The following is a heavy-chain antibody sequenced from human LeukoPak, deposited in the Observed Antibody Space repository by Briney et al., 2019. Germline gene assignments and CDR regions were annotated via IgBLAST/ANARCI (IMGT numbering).Heavy chain of an antibody. Sequence: RPSETLSLTCAVSGGSFTGYYWTWIRQPPGKGLEWIGEINHSGSTNYNPSLKSRVTISVDTSKNQFSLKLSSVTAADTAVYYCARIVVLPAAFFGGFDPWGQGTLVTVSS. CDR3: ARIVVLPAAFFGGFDP. D-gene: IGHD2-2*01. CDR2: INHSGST. V-gene: IGHV4-34*01. J-gene: IGHJ5*02. CDR1: GGSFTGYY.